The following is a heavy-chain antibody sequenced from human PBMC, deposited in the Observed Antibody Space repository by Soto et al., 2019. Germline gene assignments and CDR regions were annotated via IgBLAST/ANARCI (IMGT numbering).Heavy chain of an antibody. V-gene: IGHV1-3*01. CDR3: AIFGGSVSG. CDR1: GCTFTRYT. J-gene: IGHJ4*02. D-gene: IGHD3-10*01. CDR2: INAGNDNI. Sequence: QVQLVQSGAEVKKPGASVKVSCKASGCTFTRYTMYWVRQAPGQRLECMGWINAGNDNIKYSQKFQGRVTITTDTSASTAYMDLTSLRSEDTAVYYCAIFGGSVSGWGQGTLVTVSS.